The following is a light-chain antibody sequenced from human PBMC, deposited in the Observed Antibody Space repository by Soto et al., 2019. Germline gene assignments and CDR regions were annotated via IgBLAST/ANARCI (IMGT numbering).Light chain of an antibody. V-gene: IGKV1-5*01. J-gene: IGKJ1*01. CDR2: DAS. CDR3: QQYGPYLWT. Sequence: DLQMTQSPSTLSASVGDRVTITCRASQSISSWLAWFQQKPGKAPKLLMYDASSLESGVPSRFSGSRSGTEFTLTVSSLQPDDFATYYCQQYGPYLWTFGQGTRVEI. CDR1: QSISSW.